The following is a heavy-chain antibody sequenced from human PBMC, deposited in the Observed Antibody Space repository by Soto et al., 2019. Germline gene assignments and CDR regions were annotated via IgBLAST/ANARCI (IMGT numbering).Heavy chain of an antibody. J-gene: IGHJ6*02. CDR1: GFPFSSFA. V-gene: IGHV3-23*01. Sequence: PGGSLRLSCVASGFPFSSFAMSWLRQTPGKGPEWVAAISAGGDGTYYADSVRGRLTISRDNSKNTLYLQMNSLRAEDTAVYYCAKDQSSEYYDFWSGHWGTTDGMDVWGQGTTVTVSS. D-gene: IGHD3-3*01. CDR2: ISAGGDGT. CDR3: AKDQSSEYYDFWSGHWGTTDGMDV.